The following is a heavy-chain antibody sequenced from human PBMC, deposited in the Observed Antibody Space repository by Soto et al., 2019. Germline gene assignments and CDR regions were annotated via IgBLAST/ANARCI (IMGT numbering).Heavy chain of an antibody. Sequence: SETLSLTCAVSGGSISSSNWWSWVRQPPGKGLEWIGEIYHSGSTNYNPSLKSRVTISVDKSKNQFSLKLSSVTAADTAVYYCARAPYGSASYYKGYYYYGMDVLSQGTPVTVSS. CDR3: ARAPYGSASYYKGYYYYGMDV. CDR2: IYHSGST. CDR1: GGSISSSNW. J-gene: IGHJ6*02. V-gene: IGHV4-4*02. D-gene: IGHD3-10*01.